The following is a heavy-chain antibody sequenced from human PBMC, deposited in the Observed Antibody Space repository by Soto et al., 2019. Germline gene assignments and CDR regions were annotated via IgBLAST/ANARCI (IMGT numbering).Heavy chain of an antibody. Sequence: QVQLVQSGAEVKEPGSSVNVSCKTSGGTFGNTAVTWVRQAPGQGLEWIGGIVPMFGTANYAQKFRGRVTMTADESTSTAYMELSSLRSDDTAVYYCARDGDPGYSFWSGPLGGGRFDPWGLGTLVTVSS. D-gene: IGHD3-3*01. CDR2: IVPMFGTA. J-gene: IGHJ5*02. V-gene: IGHV1-69*12. CDR3: ARDGDPGYSFWSGPLGGGRFDP. CDR1: GGTFGNTA.